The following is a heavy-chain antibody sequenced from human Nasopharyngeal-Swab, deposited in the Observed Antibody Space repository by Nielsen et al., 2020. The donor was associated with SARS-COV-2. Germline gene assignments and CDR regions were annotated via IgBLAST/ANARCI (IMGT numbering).Heavy chain of an antibody. CDR2: MNPNSGNT. J-gene: IGHJ6*03. CDR3: ARENGEWEYNYYYYYMDV. CDR1: GYTFTSYD. Sequence: ASVKVSCKASGYTFTSYDINWVRQATGQGLEWMGWMNPNSGNTGYAQKFQGRVTITADESTSTAYMELSSLRSEDTAVYYCARENGEWEYNYYYYYMDVWGKGTTVTVSS. D-gene: IGHD1-26*01. V-gene: IGHV1-8*01.